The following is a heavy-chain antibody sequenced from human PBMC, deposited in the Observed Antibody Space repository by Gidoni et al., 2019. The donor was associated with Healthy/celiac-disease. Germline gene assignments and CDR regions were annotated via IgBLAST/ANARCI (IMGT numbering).Heavy chain of an antibody. J-gene: IGHJ6*02. V-gene: IGHV1-69*01. CDR3: ARALSPGGYFDWLLTYYYYGMDV. Sequence: QVPLVQSGAEVKHPGSSVKVSCKASGGTFSSYALSWLRQAPGQGLEWMGGIIPIFGTANYAQEFQGRVTITADESTSTAYMELSSLRSEDTAVYYCARALSPGGYFDWLLTYYYYGMDVWGQGTTVTVSS. D-gene: IGHD3-9*01. CDR1: GGTFSSYA. CDR2: IIPIFGTA.